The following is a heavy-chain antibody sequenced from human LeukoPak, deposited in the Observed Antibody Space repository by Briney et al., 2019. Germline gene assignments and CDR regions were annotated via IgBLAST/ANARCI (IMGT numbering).Heavy chain of an antibody. CDR2: IKSKTDGGTT. J-gene: IGHJ5*02. D-gene: IGHD3-10*01. CDR1: GFTFSAYS. V-gene: IGHV3-15*01. Sequence: PGGSLRLSCAASGFTFSAYSLNWVRQAPGKGLEWVGRIKSKTDGGTTDYAAPVKGRFTISRDDSKNTLYLQMNSLKTEDTAVYYCTTALWFGESSRFDPWGQGTLVTVSS. CDR3: TTALWFGESSRFDP.